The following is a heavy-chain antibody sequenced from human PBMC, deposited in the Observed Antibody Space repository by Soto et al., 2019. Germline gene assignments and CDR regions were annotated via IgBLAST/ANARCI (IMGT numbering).Heavy chain of an antibody. CDR2: ISASGGSR. Sequence: PGGPLSRSCPASGFTFRDYAMSWVRQAPGKGLEWVSGISASGGSRYYADPVKGRFTISRDNSQNTVFLQMNSLRAEDTAAYYCTRDGSSAYWRTFQSWGHDTLVSVS. CDR1: GFTFRDYA. CDR3: TRDGSSAYWRTFQS. D-gene: IGHD3-22*01. J-gene: IGHJ1*01. V-gene: IGHV3-23*01.